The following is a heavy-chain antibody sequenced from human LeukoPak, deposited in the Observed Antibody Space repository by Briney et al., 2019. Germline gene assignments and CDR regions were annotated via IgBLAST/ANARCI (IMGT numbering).Heavy chain of an antibody. V-gene: IGHV3-21*04. D-gene: IGHD2-2*02. CDR3: ATIYF. CDR1: GFTINSHS. J-gene: IGHJ4*02. Sequence: GGSLRLSCAASGFTINSHSMNWVRQAPGKGPEWVSSISSGSSHIYFADSVKGRFTISRDTSKNTLYLQMNSLRAEDTAVYYCATIYFWGQGTLVTVSS. CDR2: ISSGSSHI.